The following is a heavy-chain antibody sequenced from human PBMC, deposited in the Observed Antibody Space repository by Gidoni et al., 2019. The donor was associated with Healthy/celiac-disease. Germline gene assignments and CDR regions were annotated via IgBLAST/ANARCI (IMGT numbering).Heavy chain of an antibody. CDR2: INPNSGGT. CDR3: ARDHYGDYLFDL. Sequence: QVQLVQSGAEVKKPGASVKVSCKASGYTFTGYYMHWVRPAPGQGLEWMGWINPNSGGTNYAQKLQGRVTMTRDTSISTAYMELSRLRSDDTAVYYCARDHYGDYLFDLWGRGTLVTVSS. J-gene: IGHJ2*01. V-gene: IGHV1-2*02. CDR1: GYTFTGYY. D-gene: IGHD4-17*01.